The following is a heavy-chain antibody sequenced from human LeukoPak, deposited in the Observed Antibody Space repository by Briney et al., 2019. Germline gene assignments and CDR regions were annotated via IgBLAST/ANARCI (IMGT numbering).Heavy chain of an antibody. J-gene: IGHJ4*02. CDR3: ARLPEGWFYSCYFDY. V-gene: IGHV5-51*01. CDR1: GYRFSTYW. D-gene: IGHD2-15*01. CDR2: IYPGDSDT. Sequence: PGESLKISCKGSGYRFSTYWIGWVRQMPGKGLEWMGIIYPGDSDTRYSPSFQGQVTISADKSISTAYLQWSSLKASDTAMYYCARLPEGWFYSCYFDYWGQGTLVTVSS.